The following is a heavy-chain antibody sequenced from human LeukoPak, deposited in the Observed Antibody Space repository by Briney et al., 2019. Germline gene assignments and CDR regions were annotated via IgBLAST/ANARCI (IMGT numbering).Heavy chain of an antibody. CDR2: ISSSSSYI. V-gene: IGHV3-21*01. CDR1: GFTFSSYS. D-gene: IGHD3-9*01. J-gene: IGHJ4*02. CDR3: ARATESPDTFDY. Sequence: GGSLRLSCAASGFTFSSYSMNWVRQAPGKGLEWVSSISSSSSYIYYADSVKGRFTISRDNAKNSLYLQVNSLRAEDTAVYYCARATESPDTFDYWGQGTLVTVSS.